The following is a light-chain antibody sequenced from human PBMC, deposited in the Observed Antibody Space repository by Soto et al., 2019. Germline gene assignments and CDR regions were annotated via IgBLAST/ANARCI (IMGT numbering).Light chain of an antibody. V-gene: IGKV3-20*01. Sequence: EIVLTQSPGTLSLSPGDRATLSCRANQRASRQYLSWYQQRPGQPPRLLIYSVSMRADGVPDRFSGSGSGSEFTLTINSLEPEDFAVYYCQDFDSPQWTFGQGTKIE. CDR3: QDFDSPQWT. CDR1: QRASRQY. J-gene: IGKJ1*01. CDR2: SVS.